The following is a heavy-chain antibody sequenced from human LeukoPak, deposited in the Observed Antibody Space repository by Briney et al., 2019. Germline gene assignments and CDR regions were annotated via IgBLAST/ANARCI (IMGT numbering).Heavy chain of an antibody. V-gene: IGHV4-4*07. Sequence: SETLSLTCTVSGASIITNCWSWIRQPAGQGLEWIGRVYNGGTIQYNPSLKSRVTMSVDTSNNQFSLKLTSVTAAGTAVYYCARQEAMATNFDYWGQGTLVTVSS. D-gene: IGHD5-24*01. CDR1: GASIITNC. J-gene: IGHJ4*02. CDR2: VYNGGTI. CDR3: ARQEAMATNFDY.